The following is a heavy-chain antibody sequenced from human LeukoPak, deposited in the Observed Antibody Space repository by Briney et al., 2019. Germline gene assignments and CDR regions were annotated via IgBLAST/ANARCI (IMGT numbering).Heavy chain of an antibody. D-gene: IGHD6-6*01. CDR2: INPNSGGT. V-gene: IGHV1-2*02. CDR3: ARVESSSDDY. Sequence: ASVKVSCKASGYTFTNYAMNWVRQAPGQGLEWMGWINPNSGGTNYAQKFQGRVTMTRDTSISTAYMELSRLRSDDTAVYYCARVESSSDDYWGQGTLVTVSS. J-gene: IGHJ4*02. CDR1: GYTFTNYA.